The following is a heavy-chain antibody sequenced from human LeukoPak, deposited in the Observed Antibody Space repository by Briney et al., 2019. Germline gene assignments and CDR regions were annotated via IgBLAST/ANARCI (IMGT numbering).Heavy chain of an antibody. J-gene: IGHJ5*02. CDR2: INPNSGGT. CDR3: ARDYIAVAGNWFDP. Sequence: GASVKVSCKASGYTFTGYYMHWVRHAHGQGLEWMGWINPNSGGTNYAQKFQGRVTMTRDTSISTAYMELSRLRSDDTAVYYCARDYIAVAGNWFDPWGQGTLVTVSS. CDR1: GYTFTGYY. V-gene: IGHV1-2*02. D-gene: IGHD6-19*01.